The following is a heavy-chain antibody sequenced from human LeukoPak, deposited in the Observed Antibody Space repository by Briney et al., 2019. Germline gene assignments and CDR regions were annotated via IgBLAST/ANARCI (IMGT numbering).Heavy chain of an antibody. CDR1: GFAFSSYS. CDR3: ARDHPTIGVLDGIDY. CDR2: ISSSSSYI. J-gene: IGHJ4*02. D-gene: IGHD3/OR15-3a*01. Sequence: PGGSLRLSCAASGFAFSSYSMNWVRQAPGKGLEWVSSISSSSSYIYYADSVKGRFTISRDNAKNSLYLQMNSLRAEDTAVYYCARDHPTIGVLDGIDYWGQGTLVTVSS. V-gene: IGHV3-21*01.